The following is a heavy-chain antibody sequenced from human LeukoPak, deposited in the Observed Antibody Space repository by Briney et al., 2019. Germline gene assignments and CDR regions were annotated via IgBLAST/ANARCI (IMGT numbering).Heavy chain of an antibody. J-gene: IGHJ5*02. CDR3: ATIRVQVPSQMNWFDP. CDR2: FDPEDGET. CDR1: GYTFTGYY. Sequence: GASVKVSCKASGYTFTGYYMHWVRQAPGKGLEWMGGFDPEDGETIYAQKFQGRVTMTEDTSTDTAYMELSSLRSEDTAVYYCATIRVQVPSQMNWFDPWGQGTLVTVSS. D-gene: IGHD1-1*01. V-gene: IGHV1-24*01.